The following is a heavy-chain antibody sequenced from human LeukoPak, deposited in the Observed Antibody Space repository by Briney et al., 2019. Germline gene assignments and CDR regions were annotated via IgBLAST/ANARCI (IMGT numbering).Heavy chain of an antibody. CDR3: AREEILWFGEADAFDI. J-gene: IGHJ3*02. CDR1: GFTFSSYS. Sequence: PGGSLRLSYAASGFTFSSYSMNWVRQAPGKGLEWVSSISSSSSYIYYADSVKGRFTISRDNAKNSLYLQMNSLRAEDTAVYYCAREEILWFGEADAFDIWGQGTMVTVSS. CDR2: ISSSSSYI. V-gene: IGHV3-21*01. D-gene: IGHD3-10*01.